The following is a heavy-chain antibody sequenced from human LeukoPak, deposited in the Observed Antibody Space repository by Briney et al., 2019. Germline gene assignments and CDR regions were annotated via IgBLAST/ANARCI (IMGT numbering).Heavy chain of an antibody. J-gene: IGHJ4*02. V-gene: IGHV1-46*01. CDR2: INPSGGST. CDR1: GYTFTSYY. Sequence: ASVTVSCKSSGYTFTSYYMYWVRQAPGQGLEWMGIINPSGGSTSYAQKFQGRVTMTRDTSTSTVYMELSSLRSEDTAVYYCARDSGMVRGTVDYWGQGTLVTVS. D-gene: IGHD3-10*01. CDR3: ARDSGMVRGTVDY.